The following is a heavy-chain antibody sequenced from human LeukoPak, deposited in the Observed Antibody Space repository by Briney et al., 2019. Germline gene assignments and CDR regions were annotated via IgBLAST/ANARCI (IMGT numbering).Heavy chain of an antibody. V-gene: IGHV1-18*01. CDR3: ARDQNYDFWSGYGDAFDI. Sequence: ASVKVSCKASGYTFTSYGISWVRQAPGQGLEWMGWISAYNGNTNYAQKLQGRVTMTTDTSTSTAYMELRSLRSDDTAVYYCARDQNYDFWSGYGDAFDIWGQGTMVTVSS. CDR1: GYTFTSYG. D-gene: IGHD3-3*01. CDR2: ISAYNGNT. J-gene: IGHJ3*02.